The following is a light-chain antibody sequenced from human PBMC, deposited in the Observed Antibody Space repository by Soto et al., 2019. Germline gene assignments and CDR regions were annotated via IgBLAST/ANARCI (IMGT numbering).Light chain of an antibody. CDR3: CSYAGSNVVV. CDR1: NSDIGNYNI. V-gene: IGLV2-23*02. J-gene: IGLJ1*01. CDR2: EVT. Sequence: QYALTQPASVSGSPGQSITISCTGSNSDIGNYNIVSWYQQHPDKAPQLIIYEVTKRPSGVSNRFSGSKSGNTASLTISGLQAEDEGDYHCCSYAGSNVVVFGTGTKLTVL.